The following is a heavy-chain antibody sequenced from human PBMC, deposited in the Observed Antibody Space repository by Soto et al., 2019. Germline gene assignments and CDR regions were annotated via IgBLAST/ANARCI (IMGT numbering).Heavy chain of an antibody. CDR2: IRSKANSYAT. J-gene: IGHJ6*01. CDR1: GFTFSGSA. V-gene: IGHV3-73*01. D-gene: IGHD3-10*01. Sequence: EVQLVESGGGLVQPGGSLKLSCAASGFTFSGSAMHWVRQASGKGLEWVGRIRSKANSYATAYAASVKGRFTISRDDSTYTAYRQMIRLETGDPAVDYCTIQPPAGFYGMDGWGQVSTLTVSS. CDR3: TIQPPAGFYGMDG.